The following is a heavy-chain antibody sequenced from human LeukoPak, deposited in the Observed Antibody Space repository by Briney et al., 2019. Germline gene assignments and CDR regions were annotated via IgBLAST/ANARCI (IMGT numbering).Heavy chain of an antibody. CDR3: ARDRGRNYYDSSGYYGWFDP. D-gene: IGHD3-22*01. J-gene: IGHJ5*02. V-gene: IGHV1-69*13. Sequence: ASVKVSCKASGCTFGSYAISWVRQAPGQGLEWMGGIIPIFGTANYAQKFQGRVTITADESTSTAYMELSSLRSEDTAVYYCARDRGRNYYDSSGYYGWFDPWGQGTLVTVSS. CDR2: IIPIFGTA. CDR1: GCTFGSYA.